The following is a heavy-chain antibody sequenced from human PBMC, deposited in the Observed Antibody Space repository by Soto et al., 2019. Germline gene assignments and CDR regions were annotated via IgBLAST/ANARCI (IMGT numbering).Heavy chain of an antibody. CDR3: AHRYGYGEMRY. CDR1: GFSLSTSSVG. Sequence: QITFKESGPTLVKPTQTLTLTCTFSGFSLSTSSVGVGWFRQPQVKTLEWLALIYGDDSKLYSPSLKSRLTITKDTSKNQVVLTMNNMDPVDTATYYCAHRYGYGEMRYWGQGTLVTVSS. CDR2: IYGDDSK. J-gene: IGHJ4*02. D-gene: IGHD5-18*01. V-gene: IGHV2-5*02.